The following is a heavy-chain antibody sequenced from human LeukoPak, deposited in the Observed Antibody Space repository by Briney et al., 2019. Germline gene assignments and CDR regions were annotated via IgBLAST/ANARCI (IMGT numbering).Heavy chain of an antibody. J-gene: IGHJ5*02. V-gene: IGHV3-7*01. CDR2: IKKDGSEK. D-gene: IGHD6-19*01. CDR1: GFTFSSYW. Sequence: GGSLRLSCAASGFTFSSYWMSWVRQVPGKGLEWVANIKKDGSEKKYVDSVKGRFTISRDNAENSLYLQMYSLRVEDTAVYYCVREGGSDWYSGWFDPWGQGTLVTVSS. CDR3: VREGGSDWYSGWFDP.